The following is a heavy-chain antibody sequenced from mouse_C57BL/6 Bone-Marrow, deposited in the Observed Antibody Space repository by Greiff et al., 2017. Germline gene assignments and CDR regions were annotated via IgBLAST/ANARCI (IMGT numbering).Heavy chain of an antibody. D-gene: IGHD2-5*01. V-gene: IGHV1-18*01. CDR2: INPNNGGT. J-gene: IGHJ1*03. CDR1: GYTFTDYN. Sequence: VQLKESGPELVKPGASVKIPCKASGYTFTDYNMDWVKQSHGKSLEWIGDINPNNGGTIYNQKFKGKATLTVDKSSSTAYMELRSLTSEDTAVYYCARSYYSNYLWYFDVWGTGTTVTVSS. CDR3: ARSYYSNYLWYFDV.